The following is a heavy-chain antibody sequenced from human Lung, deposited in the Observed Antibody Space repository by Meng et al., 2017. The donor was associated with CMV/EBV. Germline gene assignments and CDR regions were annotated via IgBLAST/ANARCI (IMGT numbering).Heavy chain of an antibody. Sequence: SVKVSXKASGYIFANYGITWVRQAPGQGLEWVGWISAYTGNTDYAHKLQGRVTLTTDASTSTAYMELRSLRYDDTAVYYCAREFPMGGDPDYWGQGSLVTVSS. V-gene: IGHV1-18*01. CDR3: AREFPMGGDPDY. CDR1: GYIFANYG. D-gene: IGHD3-16*01. CDR2: ISAYTGNT. J-gene: IGHJ4*02.